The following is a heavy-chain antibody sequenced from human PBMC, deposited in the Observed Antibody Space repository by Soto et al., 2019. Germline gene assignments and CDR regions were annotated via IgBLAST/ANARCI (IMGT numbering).Heavy chain of an antibody. V-gene: IGHV4-59*01. CDR3: ARDQSWHDLVWWFDP. CDR1: GGSISSYY. J-gene: IGHJ5*02. Sequence: SETLSLTCTVSGGSISSYYWSWIRQPPGKGLEWIGYIYYSESTNYNPSLKSRVTISVYMELTSLTSEDTAVYYCARDQSWHDLVWWFDPWGQGTLVTVSS. CDR2: IYYSEST. D-gene: IGHD1-1*01.